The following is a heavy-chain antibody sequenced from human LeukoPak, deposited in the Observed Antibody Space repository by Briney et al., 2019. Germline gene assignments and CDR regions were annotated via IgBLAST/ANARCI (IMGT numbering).Heavy chain of an antibody. D-gene: IGHD4-11*01. Sequence: GGSLRLSCAASGIRFSNFWMNWVRQAPGKGLEWVANIKEDGSEKYYVDSVKGRFSISRDNAKNSLYLQMNSLRADDTAVYYCLSGHYSNYRSQGTRLTVSS. V-gene: IGHV3-7*01. J-gene: IGHJ4*02. CDR3: LSGHYSNY. CDR1: GIRFSNFW. CDR2: IKEDGSEK.